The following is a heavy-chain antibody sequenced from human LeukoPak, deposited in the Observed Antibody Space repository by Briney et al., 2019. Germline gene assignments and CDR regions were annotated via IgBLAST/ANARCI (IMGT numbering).Heavy chain of an antibody. CDR2: ISYDGSNE. CDR1: GFTFSDCS. Sequence: PGRSLRLSCAASGFTFSDCSMHWVRQAPGKGLEWVAIISYDGSNEYYADSVKGRFTISRDNSKNTLYLQMNSLRAEDTAVYYCARLGARQMLEYWGQGTLVTVSS. V-gene: IGHV3-30*04. D-gene: IGHD4-17*01. CDR3: ARLGARQMLEY. J-gene: IGHJ4*02.